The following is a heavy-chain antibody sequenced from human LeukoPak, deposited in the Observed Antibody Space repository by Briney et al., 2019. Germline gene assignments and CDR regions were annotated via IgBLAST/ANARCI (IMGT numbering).Heavy chain of an antibody. V-gene: IGHV3-74*01. Sequence: GGSLRLSCAASGFTFSTYWMHWVRQAPGKGLVWVSRIKSDGSTNYADSVEGRFTIFRDNAKNTVSLQMNSLRPEDTGVYYCARAPSEIGGYYPEYFRHWGQGTLVTVSS. CDR1: GFTFSTYW. D-gene: IGHD3-22*01. J-gene: IGHJ1*01. CDR3: ARAPSEIGGYYPEYFRH. CDR2: IKSDGST.